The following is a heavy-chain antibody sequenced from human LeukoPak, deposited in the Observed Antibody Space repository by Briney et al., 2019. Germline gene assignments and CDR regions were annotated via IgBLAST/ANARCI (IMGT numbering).Heavy chain of an antibody. CDR2: INHSGST. J-gene: IGHJ4*02. CDR3: ARGHHSFTDY. CDR1: GGSISGSSYY. D-gene: IGHD2/OR15-2a*01. Sequence: MASETLSLTCTVSGGSISGSSYYWSWIRQPPGKGLEWIGEINHSGSTNYNPSLKSRVTISVDTSKNQFSLKLSSVTAADTAVYYCARGHHSFTDYWGQGTLVTVSS. V-gene: IGHV4-39*07.